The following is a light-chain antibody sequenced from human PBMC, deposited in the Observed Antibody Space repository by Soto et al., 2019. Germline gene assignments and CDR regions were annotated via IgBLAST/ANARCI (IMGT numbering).Light chain of an antibody. CDR1: QDVSNY. V-gene: IGKV1-33*01. J-gene: IGKJ5*01. CDR2: AAS. Sequence: DIQMTQSPSSLSASVGDRVTITCQASQDVSNYLNWYQQKLGKAPKLLIYAASNLETGVPSRFSGSGAGADFSFAISSLQPEDFATYYCQQYRNLITCGQGTRLEIK. CDR3: QQYRNLIT.